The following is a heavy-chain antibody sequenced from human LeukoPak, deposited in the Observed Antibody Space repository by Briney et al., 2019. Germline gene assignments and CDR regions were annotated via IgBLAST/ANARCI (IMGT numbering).Heavy chain of an antibody. CDR1: GFTFSNYW. Sequence: GGSLRLSCAASGFTFSNYWMHWIRQVPGKGLVWVSHIKYDGSATNYADSVKGRFTISRDNAKNTLYLQMNSLRAEDTAVYYCVSGSLQSGYNFDYWGQGALVTVS. CDR3: VSGSLQSGYNFDY. J-gene: IGHJ4*02. V-gene: IGHV3-74*01. D-gene: IGHD3-3*01. CDR2: IKYDGSAT.